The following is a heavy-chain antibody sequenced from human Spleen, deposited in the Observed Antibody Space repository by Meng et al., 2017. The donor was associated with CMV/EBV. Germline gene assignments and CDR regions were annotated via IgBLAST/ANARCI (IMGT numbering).Heavy chain of an antibody. CDR2: IYPGDSDT. Sequence: GSRYRFTDYWIGWVRQMPGKGLGWMGIIYPGDSDTRYSPSFQGQVTISADKSINTAYLQWSSLRASDTAMYYCARRHSGSYWYYFDYWGQGTLVTVSS. J-gene: IGHJ4*02. V-gene: IGHV5-51*01. D-gene: IGHD1-26*01. CDR3: ARRHSGSYWYYFDY. CDR1: RYRFTDYW.